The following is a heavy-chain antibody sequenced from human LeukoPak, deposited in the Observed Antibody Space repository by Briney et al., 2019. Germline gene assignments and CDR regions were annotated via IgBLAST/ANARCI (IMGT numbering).Heavy chain of an antibody. Sequence: PSETLSLTCAVYGGSFSGYYWSWIRQPPGKGLEWIGEINHSGSTNYNPSLKSRVAISVDTSKNQFSLKLSSVTAADTAVYYCARGRYYYDSSGYMDYYYYMDVWGKGTTVTVSS. V-gene: IGHV4-34*01. CDR2: INHSGST. CDR1: GGSFSGYY. D-gene: IGHD3-22*01. CDR3: ARGRYYYDSSGYMDYYYYMDV. J-gene: IGHJ6*03.